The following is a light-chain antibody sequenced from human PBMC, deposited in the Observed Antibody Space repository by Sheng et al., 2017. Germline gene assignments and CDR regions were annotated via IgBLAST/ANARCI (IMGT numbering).Light chain of an antibody. V-gene: IGKV3-11*01. J-gene: IGKJ3*01. CDR2: DAS. Sequence: EIVLTQSPAILSLSPGERATLSCRASESVSSYLAWYQQKSGQAPRLLIYDASNRATGIPARFSGSGSGTDFTLTISSLEPEDFAVYYCQQRTNWPPRFTFGPGTKVDI. CDR3: QQRTNWPPRFT. CDR1: ESVSSY.